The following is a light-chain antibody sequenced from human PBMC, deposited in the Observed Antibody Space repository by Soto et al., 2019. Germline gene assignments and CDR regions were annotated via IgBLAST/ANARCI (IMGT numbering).Light chain of an antibody. J-gene: IGLJ2*01. V-gene: IGLV4-69*01. CDR2: LSSDGSH. Sequence: QLVLTQSPSASASLGASVKLTCTLSSGLSSYAIAWHQQQPEKGPRYLMKLSSDGSHSKGDGIPDRFSGSSSGAERYLTISSLQSEDEADYYCQTWDTGARVVFGGGPKLTVL. CDR1: SGLSSYA. CDR3: QTWDTGARVV.